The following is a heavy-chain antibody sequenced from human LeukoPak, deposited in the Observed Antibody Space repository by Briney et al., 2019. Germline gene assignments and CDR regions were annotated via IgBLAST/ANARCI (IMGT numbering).Heavy chain of an antibody. CDR3: AKAPSAYYYYGMDV. CDR2: ISYDGSNK. J-gene: IGHJ6*02. CDR1: GFTFSSYG. D-gene: IGHD2-21*01. V-gene: IGHV3-30*18. Sequence: PGGSLRLSCAASGFTFSSYGMHWVRQAPGKGLGWVAVISYDGSNKYYADSVKGRFTISRDNSKNTLYLQMNSLRAEDTAVYYCAKAPSAYYYYGMDVWGQGTTATVSS.